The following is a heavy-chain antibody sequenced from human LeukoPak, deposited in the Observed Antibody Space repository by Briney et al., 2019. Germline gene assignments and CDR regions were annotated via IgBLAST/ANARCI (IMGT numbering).Heavy chain of an antibody. Sequence: PGGSLRLSCAASGFTFSSFGTHWVRQAPGKGLAWAAFLGHEGTNKYYAESVKGRFTISRDDSKNTLFLQMDSLRPEDTAVYYCAKDGHWTFDYWGQGTLVTVSS. CDR3: AKDGHWTFDY. V-gene: IGHV3-30*02. CDR2: LGHEGTNK. CDR1: GFTFSSFG. J-gene: IGHJ4*02. D-gene: IGHD1-1*01.